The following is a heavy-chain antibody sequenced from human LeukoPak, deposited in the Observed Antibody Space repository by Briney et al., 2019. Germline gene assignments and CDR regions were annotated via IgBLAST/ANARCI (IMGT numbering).Heavy chain of an antibody. V-gene: IGHV3-7*01. CDR1: GFTFSSFW. D-gene: IGHD3-22*01. J-gene: IGHJ4*02. Sequence: GGSLRLSCTASGFTFSSFWMAWVRQAPGKGLEWVANIKQDGSLQHYGDSVKGRFTISRDNAKNSLYLQMNNLRAEDTALYYCATSYDSSGCDWGQGTLVTISS. CDR3: ATSYDSSGCD. CDR2: IKQDGSLQ.